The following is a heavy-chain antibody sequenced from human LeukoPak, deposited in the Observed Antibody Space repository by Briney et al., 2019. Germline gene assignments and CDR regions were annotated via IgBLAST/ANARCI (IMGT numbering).Heavy chain of an antibody. CDR1: GGFISSYY. Sequence: SETLSLTCSASGGFISSYYWSWIRQPAGKGLEWIGRIYSSGTTNYSPSLKSRVTMSVDTSKNQFSLRLSSVTAADTAVYFCTRDIVLPTAYWYFDLWGRGTLVTVSS. J-gene: IGHJ2*01. V-gene: IGHV4-4*07. CDR3: TRDIVLPTAYWYFDL. D-gene: IGHD2-2*01. CDR2: IYSSGTT.